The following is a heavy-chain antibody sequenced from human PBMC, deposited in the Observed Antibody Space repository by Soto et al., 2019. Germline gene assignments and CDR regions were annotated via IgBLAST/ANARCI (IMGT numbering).Heavy chain of an antibody. CDR3: ARDLSGCGVYCYVMDF. CDR1: GYTFTVYY. J-gene: IGHJ6*02. D-gene: IGHD3-22*01. V-gene: IGHV1-2*04. Sequence: ASVNVSCKASGYTFTVYYIHWVLQAPVQGLEWMGWINPNSGGTNYAQKFQGWVTMTRDTSINTAYMDLSRLTSDDTAVYYCARDLSGCGVYCYVMDFWGQGTSVTVSS. CDR2: INPNSGGT.